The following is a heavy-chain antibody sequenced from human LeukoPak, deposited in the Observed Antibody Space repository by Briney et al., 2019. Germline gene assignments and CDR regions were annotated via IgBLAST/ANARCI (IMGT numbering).Heavy chain of an antibody. J-gene: IGHJ5*02. CDR2: ISSSGSTI. D-gene: IGHD3-9*01. CDR3: AKDRRYFDWLLLDA. V-gene: IGHV3-48*03. CDR1: GFTFSSYE. Sequence: GGSLRLSCAASGFTFSSYEMNWVRQAPGKGLEWVSYISSSGSTIYYADSVEGRFTISRDNAKNSLYLQMNSLRAEDTAVYYCAKDRRYFDWLLLDAWGQGTLVTVSS.